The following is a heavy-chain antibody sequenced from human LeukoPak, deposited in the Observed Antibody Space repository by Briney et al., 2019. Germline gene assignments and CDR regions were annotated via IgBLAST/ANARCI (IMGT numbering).Heavy chain of an antibody. J-gene: IGHJ4*02. CDR1: GGSISSGGYY. CDR2: IYYSGST. CDR3: ARDTSSGWSSD. D-gene: IGHD6-19*01. Sequence: PSQTLSLTCTVSGGSISSGGYYWSWIRQHPGKGLEWIGYIYYSGSTYYNPCLKSRVTISVDTSKNQFSLKLSSVTAADTAVYYCARDTSSGWSSDWGQGTLVTVSS. V-gene: IGHV4-31*03.